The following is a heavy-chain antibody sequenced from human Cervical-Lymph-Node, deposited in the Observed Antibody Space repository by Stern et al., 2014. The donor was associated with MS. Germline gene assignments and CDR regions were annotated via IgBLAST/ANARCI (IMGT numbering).Heavy chain of an antibody. CDR3: AKGRTTGKVGYFDY. CDR2: ISWNSGSL. CDR1: GFTFADYA. Sequence: VHLVESGGGLVQPGRSLRLSCAASGFTFADYAMPWVRQAPGKGLEWVSGISWNSGSLGYADSVNGRFPISRDNAKNSLSLHMNSLRAEDMAVDYCAKGRTTGKVGYFDYWGQGTLVTVSS. V-gene: IGHV3-9*03. J-gene: IGHJ4*02. D-gene: IGHD1-7*01.